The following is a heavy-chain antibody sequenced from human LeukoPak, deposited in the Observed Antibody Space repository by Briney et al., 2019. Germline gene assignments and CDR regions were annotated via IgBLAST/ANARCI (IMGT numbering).Heavy chain of an antibody. J-gene: IGHJ1*01. V-gene: IGHV7-4-1*02. D-gene: IGHD3-3*01. CDR1: GGTFSRYA. CDR3: ARDLGHYDFWSGYPRAEYFQH. CDR2: INTNTGNP. Sequence: GASVKVSCKASGGTFSRYAISWVRQAPRQGLEWMGWINTNTGNPTYAQGFTGRFVFSLDTSVSTAYLQISSLKAEDTAVYYCARDLGHYDFWSGYPRAEYFQHWGQGTLVTVSS.